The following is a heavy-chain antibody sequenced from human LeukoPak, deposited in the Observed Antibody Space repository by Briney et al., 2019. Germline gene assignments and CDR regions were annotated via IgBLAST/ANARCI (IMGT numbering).Heavy chain of an antibody. V-gene: IGHV3-74*03. CDR2: ISSDGSST. CDR1: GFTFRNHW. Sequence: LAGGSLRLSCAASGFTFRNHWMHWVRQTPGKGLVWASRISSDGSSTTYADSVKGRFTISRDNAKNTLYLQMNNLRAEDTAMYYCARDQRVTGRPDIDYWGQGTLVIVSS. D-gene: IGHD6-6*01. J-gene: IGHJ4*02. CDR3: ARDQRVTGRPDIDY.